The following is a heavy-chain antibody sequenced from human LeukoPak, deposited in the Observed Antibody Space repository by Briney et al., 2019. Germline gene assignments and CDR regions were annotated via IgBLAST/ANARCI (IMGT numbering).Heavy chain of an antibody. CDR2: IYTSGTT. J-gene: IGHJ4*02. CDR1: GGSISSSNW. CDR3: AREVSDYDILTGWIDY. D-gene: IGHD3-9*01. Sequence: PSGTLSLTCAVSGGSISSSNWWSWIRQPAGKGLEWIGRIYTSGTTNYNPSLKSRVTISVGTSKSQFSLKLSSVTAADTAVYYCAREVSDYDILTGWIDYWGQGALVSVSS. V-gene: IGHV4-61*02.